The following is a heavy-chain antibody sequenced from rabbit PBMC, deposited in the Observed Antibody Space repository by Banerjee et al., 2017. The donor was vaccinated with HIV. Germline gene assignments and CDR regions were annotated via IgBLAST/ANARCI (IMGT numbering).Heavy chain of an antibody. CDR3: ARSSGSAYFNL. CDR1: GFSFISNYY. J-gene: IGHJ4*01. CDR2: IGVGSSGTT. V-gene: IGHV1S45*01. Sequence: QEQLVESGGGLVQPEGSLTLTCTASGFSFISNYYMCWVRQAPGKGLEWIACIGVGSSGTTWYANWAKGRFTISKTSSTVDLKMTSLTAADTATYFCARSSGSAYFNLWGPGTLVTVS. D-gene: IGHD1-1*01.